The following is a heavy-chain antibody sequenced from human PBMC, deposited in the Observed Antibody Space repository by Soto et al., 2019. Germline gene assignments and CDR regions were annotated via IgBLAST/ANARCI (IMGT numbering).Heavy chain of an antibody. J-gene: IGHJ5*02. V-gene: IGHV4-34*01. CDR2: INHSGST. CDR1: GGSFSGYY. Sequence: SETLSLTCAVYGGSFSGYYWSWIRQPPGKGLEWIGEINHSGSTNYNPSLKSRVTISVDTSKNQFSLKLSSVTAADTAVYYCARKYYDFWSGYYVGFDWFDPWGQGTLVTVYS. D-gene: IGHD3-3*01. CDR3: ARKYYDFWSGYYVGFDWFDP.